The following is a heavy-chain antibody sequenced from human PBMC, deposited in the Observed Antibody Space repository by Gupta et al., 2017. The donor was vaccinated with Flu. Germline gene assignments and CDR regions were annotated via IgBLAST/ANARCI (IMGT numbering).Heavy chain of an antibody. CDR2: IRAYKGNK. CDR3: ARGDDGYYYGMDV. CDR1: FTSYG. Sequence: FTSYGSSWVRQAPGQGLGWMGWIRAYKGNKNYAQKRQGRVTRTTDTSTSTEDMELRSLGYDDTAVYEWARGDDGYYYGMDVWGQGTTVTVSS. J-gene: IGHJ6*02. V-gene: IGHV1-18*01. D-gene: IGHD1-1*01.